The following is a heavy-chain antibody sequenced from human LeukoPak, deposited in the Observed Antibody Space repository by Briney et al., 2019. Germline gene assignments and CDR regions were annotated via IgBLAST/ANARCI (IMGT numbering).Heavy chain of an antibody. CDR1: GYTFTSYA. CDR3: ARFTRGLRFLEWLLDY. D-gene: IGHD3-3*01. CDR2: INTNTGNP. J-gene: IGHJ4*02. Sequence: GASVKVSCKASGYTFTSYAMNWVRQAPGQGLEWMGWINTNTGNPTYAQGFTGRIVFSLDTSVSTAYLQISSLKAEDTAVYYCARFTRGLRFLEWLLDYWGQGTLVTVSS. V-gene: IGHV7-4-1*02.